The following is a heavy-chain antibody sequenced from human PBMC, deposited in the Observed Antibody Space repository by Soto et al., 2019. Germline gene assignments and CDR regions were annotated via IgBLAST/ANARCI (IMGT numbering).Heavy chain of an antibody. Sequence: WETLSLTCGVYSGSIRGYYWSWIRQSPGKGLEWIGDINDNGGTNYNPSLKSRVTTSLDTSKKQVSLMVSSVTAADTAVYYCARGRYSYETIYYKFYYSALDVWGQGTTVTVSS. V-gene: IGHV4-34*01. CDR3: ARGRYSYETIYYKFYYSALDV. CDR2: INDNGGT. J-gene: IGHJ6*02. CDR1: SGSIRGYY. D-gene: IGHD3-10*01.